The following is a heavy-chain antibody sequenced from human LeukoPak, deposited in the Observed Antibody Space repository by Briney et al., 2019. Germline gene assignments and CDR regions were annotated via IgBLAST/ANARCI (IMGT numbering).Heavy chain of an antibody. Sequence: GGSLRLSCTSSGFTFSDYYMSWIRQAPGKGLEWVSSISSSSSYIYYADSVKGRFTISRDNAKNSLYLQMNSLRAEDTAVYYCARDPSSVPYYFDYWGQGTLVTVSS. CDR1: GFTFSDYY. V-gene: IGHV3-21*01. CDR3: ARDPSSVPYYFDY. D-gene: IGHD6-19*01. J-gene: IGHJ4*02. CDR2: ISSSSSYI.